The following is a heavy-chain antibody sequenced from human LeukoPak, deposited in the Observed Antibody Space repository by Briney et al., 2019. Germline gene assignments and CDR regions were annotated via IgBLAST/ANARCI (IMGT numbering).Heavy chain of an antibody. CDR2: INEDGSAK. V-gene: IGHV3-7*01. Sequence: GGSLRLSCTASGFTFNDYWMTWVRQTPGKGMEWLANINEDGSAKNYVDSVKGRFTISRDNAVNSLYLQMNSLRAEDTAVYYCARDRSAAIEYYYYYYMDVWGKGTTVTVSS. CDR3: ARDRSAAIEYYYYYYMDV. D-gene: IGHD2-2*02. CDR1: GFTFNDYW. J-gene: IGHJ6*03.